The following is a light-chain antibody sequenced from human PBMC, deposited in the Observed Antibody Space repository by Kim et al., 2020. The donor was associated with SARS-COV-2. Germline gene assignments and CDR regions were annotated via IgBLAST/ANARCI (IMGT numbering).Light chain of an antibody. Sequence: LGQTVRITCQGDSLRSYYGSWYQQKPGQAPVLVIYGKNNRPSGIPDRFSGSSSGNTASLTITGAQAEDEADYYCNSRDSSGNHHVVFGGGTKLTVL. V-gene: IGLV3-19*01. CDR1: SLRSYY. CDR3: NSRDSSGNHHVV. CDR2: GKN. J-gene: IGLJ2*01.